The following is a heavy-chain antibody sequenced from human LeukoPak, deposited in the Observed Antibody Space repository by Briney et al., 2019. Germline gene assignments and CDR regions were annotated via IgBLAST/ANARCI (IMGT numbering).Heavy chain of an antibody. V-gene: IGHV3-48*03. J-gene: IGHJ4*02. CDR2: ISISGSTI. CDR1: GFTFSSYE. CDR3: ARDRPRVGLDY. D-gene: IGHD2-2*01. Sequence: GGPLRLSCAASGFTFSSYEMNWVRQAPGKGLKWVSYISISGSTIHYADSVKGRFTISRNNAKNALYLQMNSLRAEDMAVYYCARDRPRVGLDYWGQGTLVTVSS.